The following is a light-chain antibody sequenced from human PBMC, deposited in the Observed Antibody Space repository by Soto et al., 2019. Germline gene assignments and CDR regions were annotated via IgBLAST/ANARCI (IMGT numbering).Light chain of an antibody. V-gene: IGKV1-39*01. J-gene: IGKJ3*01. CDR1: QSISRY. CDR3: QQSYSSQFT. CDR2: AAS. Sequence: DIQMPQSPSSLCASVGGRCTITCRASQSISRYLNWYKKKTGKAPKIMIYAASSLQSGVPSRLRGSGSGNDFTINITSLQADEWSTYYGQQSYSSQFTFGPGTKVDI.